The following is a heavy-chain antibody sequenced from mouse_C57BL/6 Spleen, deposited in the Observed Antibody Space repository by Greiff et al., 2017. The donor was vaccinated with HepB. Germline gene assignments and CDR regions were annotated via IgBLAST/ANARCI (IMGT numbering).Heavy chain of an antibody. V-gene: IGHV14-4*01. D-gene: IGHD2-2*01. CDR3: TTSGGYDGVTIAMDY. CDR1: GFNIKDDY. Sequence: EVQLQQSGAELVRPGASVKLSCTASGFNIKDDYMHWVKQRPEQGLEWIGWIDPENGDTEYASKFQGKATITADTSSNTAYLQLSSLTSEDTAVYYCTTSGGYDGVTIAMDYWGQGTSVTVSS. CDR2: IDPENGDT. J-gene: IGHJ4*01.